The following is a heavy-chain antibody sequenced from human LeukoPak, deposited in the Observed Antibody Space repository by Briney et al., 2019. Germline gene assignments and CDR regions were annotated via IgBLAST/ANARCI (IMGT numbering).Heavy chain of an antibody. CDR1: GRTFNFYA. D-gene: IGHD6-13*01. J-gene: IGHJ4*02. Sequence: SVNVSCRASGRTFNFYAISWVRQARGQGLVWMGRIIPILGIANYVNKFQGRVTITADKSTSTAYMELSSLRSEVAAVYYCARGREAAGPGYWGQGTLVTVSS. CDR3: ARGREAAGPGY. V-gene: IGHV1-69*04. CDR2: IIPILGIA.